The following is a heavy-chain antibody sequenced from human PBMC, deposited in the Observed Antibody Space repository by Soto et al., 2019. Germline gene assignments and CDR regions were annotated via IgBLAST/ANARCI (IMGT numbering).Heavy chain of an antibody. V-gene: IGHV3-30*09. CDR1: GFTYTDFA. Sequence: VQLVESGGGEVQPGRSLRLSCAASGFTYTDFALHCVRQAPGKGLEWVAIISYDGSDKYYADSVKGRFAISRDNPKNTLYLEMNSLRPEDTAVYFCARRAWDSYYAIDVWGQGITVTVFS. CDR2: ISYDGSDK. D-gene: IGHD3-22*01. J-gene: IGHJ6*02. CDR3: ARRAWDSYYAIDV.